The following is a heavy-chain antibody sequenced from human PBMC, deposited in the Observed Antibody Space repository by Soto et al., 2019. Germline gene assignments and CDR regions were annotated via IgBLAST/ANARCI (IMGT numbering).Heavy chain of an antibody. D-gene: IGHD6-13*01. Sequence: QVQLVQSGAEVKTPGSSVKVSCEASGGTFNSYSINWVRQALGQGLEWMGRIIPMFGTTDYAQRFQGRVTFTADESTNTASMEVTNLTAEDTAVYYCARAAVLTFTRFYAVDVWGQGTTVTVSS. CDR1: GGTFNSYS. CDR2: IIPMFGTT. V-gene: IGHV1-69*18. J-gene: IGHJ6*02. CDR3: ARAAVLTFTRFYAVDV.